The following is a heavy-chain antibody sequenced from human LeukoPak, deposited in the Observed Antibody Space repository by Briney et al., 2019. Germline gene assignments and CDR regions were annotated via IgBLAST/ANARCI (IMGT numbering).Heavy chain of an antibody. CDR3: ATNKNGVADFDY. Sequence: GASVKVSCKASGGTFSSYAISWVRQAPGQGLEWMGRITPILGIANYAQKFQGRVTITADKSTSTAYMELSSLRSEDTAVYYCATNKNGVADFDYWGQGTLVTVSS. D-gene: IGHD3-3*01. V-gene: IGHV1-69*04. CDR1: GGTFSSYA. J-gene: IGHJ4*02. CDR2: ITPILGIA.